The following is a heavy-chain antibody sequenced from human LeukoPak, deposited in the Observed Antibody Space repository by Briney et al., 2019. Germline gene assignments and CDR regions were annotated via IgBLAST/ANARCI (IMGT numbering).Heavy chain of an antibody. Sequence: SETLSLTCTVSGGSISSSSYYWGWIRQPPGKGLEWIGSIYYSGSTYYNPSLKSRVTISVDTSKNQFALKLSSVTAADTAVYYCARRSEYYYDSSGYYLDAFDIWGQGTMVTVSS. CDR3: ARRSEYYYDSSGYYLDAFDI. J-gene: IGHJ3*02. D-gene: IGHD3-22*01. CDR1: GGSISSSSYY. V-gene: IGHV4-39*01. CDR2: IYYSGST.